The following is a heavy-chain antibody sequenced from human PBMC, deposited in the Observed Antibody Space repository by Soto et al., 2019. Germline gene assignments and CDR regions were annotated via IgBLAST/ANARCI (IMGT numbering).Heavy chain of an antibody. CDR2: IVGSGANT. Sequence: PGGSLRLSCVASGFTFSDYCMNCVRQAPGEGLEWVSGIVGSGANTYSADSVKGRFTISRDNSKNTLYLQINNLRAEDTAVYYCARGRMVITSYDWFDPWGQGT. D-gene: IGHD3-22*01. V-gene: IGHV3-23*01. CDR3: ARGRMVITSYDWFDP. CDR1: GFTFSDYC. J-gene: IGHJ5*02.